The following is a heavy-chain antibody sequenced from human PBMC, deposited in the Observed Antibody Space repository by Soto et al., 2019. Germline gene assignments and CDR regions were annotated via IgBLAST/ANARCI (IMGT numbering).Heavy chain of an antibody. Sequence: QVQLVESGGGVVQPGRSLRLSCAASGFTFSSYGMHWVRQAPGKGLEWLAVISYDGSIQYCADSVKGRFTISRDNSKNTLYLQMNSLSPEDTAVYLCAKSRMGSSGYEGDSWGQGTLVTVSS. D-gene: IGHD6-13*01. CDR3: AKSRMGSSGYEGDS. CDR2: ISYDGSIQ. V-gene: IGHV3-30*18. CDR1: GFTFSSYG. J-gene: IGHJ4*02.